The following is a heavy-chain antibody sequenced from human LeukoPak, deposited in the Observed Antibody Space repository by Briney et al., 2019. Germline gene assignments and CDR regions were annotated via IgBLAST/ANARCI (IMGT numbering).Heavy chain of an antibody. J-gene: IGHJ4*02. V-gene: IGHV3-23*01. D-gene: IGHD1-26*01. Sequence: GGSLRLSCAASGFTFTSYSMNWVRQAPGRGLEWVSTNSGGGGSTYYADSVKGRFTISRDNSKNTLYLQVNSLRAEDTAVYYCAKGGKWDVTPFDYWGQGTLVTVSS. CDR3: AKGGKWDVTPFDY. CDR1: GFTFTSYS. CDR2: NSGGGGST.